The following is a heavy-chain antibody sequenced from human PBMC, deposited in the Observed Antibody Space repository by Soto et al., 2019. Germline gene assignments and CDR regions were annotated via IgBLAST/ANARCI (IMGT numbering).Heavy chain of an antibody. CDR3: ARGMEWLFSLDP. CDR2: IYHSGST. D-gene: IGHD3-3*01. CDR1: GGSISSGGYS. Sequence: SETLSLTCAVSGGSISSGGYSWSWIRQPPGKGLEWIGYIYHSGSTYYNPSLKSRVTISVDRSKNQFSLKLSSVTAAVTAVYYCARGMEWLFSLDPWGQGTLVTVSS. V-gene: IGHV4-30-2*01. J-gene: IGHJ5*02.